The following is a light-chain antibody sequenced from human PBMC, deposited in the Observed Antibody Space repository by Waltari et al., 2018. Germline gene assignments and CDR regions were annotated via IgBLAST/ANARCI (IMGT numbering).Light chain of an antibody. CDR3: QQYYAIPRT. CDR2: WAS. V-gene: IGKV4-1*01. Sequence: DIVMTQSPDSLAVSLGERATINCKSSQSVLYSSNNKNYLAWYQQRPGQPPKLLIYWASTRESVVPDRFSGSGSGTDFTLTISSLLAEDVAVYYCQQYYAIPRTFGQGTKVEIK. CDR1: QSVLYSSNNKNY. J-gene: IGKJ1*01.